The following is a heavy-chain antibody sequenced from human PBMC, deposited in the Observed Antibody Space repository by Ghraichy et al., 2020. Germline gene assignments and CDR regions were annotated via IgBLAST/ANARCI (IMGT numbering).Heavy chain of an antibody. V-gene: IGHV1-2*02. J-gene: IGHJ6*02. Sequence: ASVKVSCKASGYTFTGYYMHWVRQAPGQGLEWMGWINPNSGGTNYAQKFQGRVTMTRDTSISTAYMELSRLRSDDTAVYYCARVFGAARPEKYYYYYGMDVWGQGTTVTVSS. CDR2: INPNSGGT. CDR1: GYTFTGYY. D-gene: IGHD6-6*01. CDR3: ARVFGAARPEKYYYYYGMDV.